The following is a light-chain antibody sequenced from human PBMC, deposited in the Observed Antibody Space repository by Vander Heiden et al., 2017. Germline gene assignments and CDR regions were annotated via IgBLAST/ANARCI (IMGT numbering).Light chain of an antibody. V-gene: IGKV3-15*01. CDR2: GAS. Sequence: DILMTQPPATLSVSPGERVTLSCRASQSVRTNSAWYQQKPGQPPRVLIFGASTRATGIPARSTDSGSETEFTLTISSLQSEDFAHYFCQQYNSWPWTFGQGTKVQL. CDR1: QSVRTN. J-gene: IGKJ1*01. CDR3: QQYNSWPWT.